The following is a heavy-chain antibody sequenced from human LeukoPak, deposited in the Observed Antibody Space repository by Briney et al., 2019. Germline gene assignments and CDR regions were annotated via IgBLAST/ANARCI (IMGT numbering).Heavy chain of an antibody. CDR2: FDPEDGET. CDR1: GYTLTELS. CDR3: ATYWLAEWFGELLVAFDY. Sequence: ASVKVSCKVSGYTLTELSMHWVRQAPGKGLAWMGGFDPEDGETIYAQKFQGRVTMTEDTSTDTAYMELSSLRSEDTAVYYCATYWLAEWFGELLVAFDYWGQGTLVTVSS. V-gene: IGHV1-24*01. D-gene: IGHD3-10*01. J-gene: IGHJ4*02.